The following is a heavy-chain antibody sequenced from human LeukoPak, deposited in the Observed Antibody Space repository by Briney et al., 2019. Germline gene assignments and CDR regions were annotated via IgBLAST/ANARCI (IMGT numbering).Heavy chain of an antibody. CDR3: AREVFWSGPGYCYYGMDV. J-gene: IGHJ6*02. D-gene: IGHD3-3*01. Sequence: ASVKVSCKASGYTFTGYYMHWVRQAPGQGLEWMGWINPNSGGTNYAQKFQGRVTMTRDTSISTAYMELSRLRSDDTAVYYCAREVFWSGPGYCYYGMDVWGQGTTVTVSS. CDR1: GYTFTGYY. CDR2: INPNSGGT. V-gene: IGHV1-2*02.